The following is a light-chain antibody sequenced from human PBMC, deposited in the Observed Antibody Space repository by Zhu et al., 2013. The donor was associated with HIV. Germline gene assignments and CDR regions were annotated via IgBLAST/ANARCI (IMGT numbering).Light chain of an antibody. V-gene: IGLV1-44*01. CDR2: SND. J-gene: IGLJ3*02. CDR1: SSNIGSNT. Sequence: QSVLTQPPSASGTPGQRVTISCSGSSSNIGSNTVNWYQQLPGTAPKLLIYSNDVRPSGGPDRFSASKSGTSASLAISGLQSEDEADYYCAAWDDSLKRVFGGGTKLTVL. CDR3: AAWDDSLKRV.